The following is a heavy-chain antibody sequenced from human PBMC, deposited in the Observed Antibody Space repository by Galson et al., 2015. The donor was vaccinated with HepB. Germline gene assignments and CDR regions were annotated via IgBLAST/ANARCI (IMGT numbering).Heavy chain of an antibody. CDR3: ARDDGRYFFSNYYYYGMDV. CDR2: INQDGSEK. J-gene: IGHJ6*02. Sequence: SLRLSCAASGFTFSSHWMSWVRQAPGKGLEWVANINQDGSEKYYVDSVKGRFTISRDNAKNSLYLQMNSLRAEDTAVYYCARDDGRYFFSNYYYYGMDVWGQGTTVTVSS. V-gene: IGHV3-7*03. D-gene: IGHD3-9*01. CDR1: GFTFSSHW.